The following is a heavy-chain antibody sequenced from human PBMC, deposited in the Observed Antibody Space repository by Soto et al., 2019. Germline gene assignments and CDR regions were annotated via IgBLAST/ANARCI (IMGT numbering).Heavy chain of an antibody. D-gene: IGHD1-26*01. CDR2: ISSSSSYI. V-gene: IGHV3-21*01. J-gene: IGHJ3*02. CDR1: GFTFSSYS. Sequence: GGSLRLSCAASGFTFSSYSMNWVRQAPGKGLEWVSSISSSSSYIYYADSVKGRFTISRDNAKNSLYLQMNSLRAEDTAVYYCARDEGGTYYAQEAFDIWGQGTMVTVSS. CDR3: ARDEGGTYYAQEAFDI.